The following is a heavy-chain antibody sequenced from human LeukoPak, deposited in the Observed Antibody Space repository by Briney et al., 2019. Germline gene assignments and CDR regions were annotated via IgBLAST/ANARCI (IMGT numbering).Heavy chain of an antibody. CDR3: ARDPGWGALDY. CDR1: GFTLNSYA. Sequence: GGSLRLSCAASGFTLNSYAMTWVRQAPGKGLEWVSSISGTGGNTDYADAVKGRFTISRDNSKNTLYLQMSSLRVEDTAVYYCARDPGWGALDYWGQGALVIVSS. V-gene: IGHV3-23*01. D-gene: IGHD3-16*01. J-gene: IGHJ4*02. CDR2: ISGTGGNT.